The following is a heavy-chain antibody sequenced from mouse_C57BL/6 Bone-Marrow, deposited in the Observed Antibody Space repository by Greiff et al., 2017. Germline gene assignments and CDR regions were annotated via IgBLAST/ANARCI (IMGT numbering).Heavy chain of an antibody. Sequence: EVKLMESGGDLVKPGGSLKLSCAASGFTFSSYGMSWVRQTPDKRLEWVATISSGGSYTYYPDSVKGRFTISRDNAKNTLYLQMSSLKSEDTAMYYCARLESYYGNYYAYWGQGTLVTVSA. D-gene: IGHD2-1*01. CDR3: ARLESYYGNYYAY. J-gene: IGHJ3*01. CDR2: ISSGGSYT. V-gene: IGHV5-6*01. CDR1: GFTFSSYG.